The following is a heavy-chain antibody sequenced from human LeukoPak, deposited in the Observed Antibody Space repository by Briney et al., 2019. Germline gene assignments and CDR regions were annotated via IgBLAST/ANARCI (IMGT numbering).Heavy chain of an antibody. CDR2: MNPNSGNT. D-gene: IGHD6-13*01. V-gene: IGHV1-8*01. Sequence: ASVKVSCKASGYTFTSYDINWVRQATGQGLEWMGWMNPNSGNTGYAQKFQGRVTMTRNTSISTAYMELSSLRSEVTAVYYCARHPIAAAGRHFDYWGQGTLVTVSS. J-gene: IGHJ4*02. CDR3: ARHPIAAAGRHFDY. CDR1: GYTFTSYD.